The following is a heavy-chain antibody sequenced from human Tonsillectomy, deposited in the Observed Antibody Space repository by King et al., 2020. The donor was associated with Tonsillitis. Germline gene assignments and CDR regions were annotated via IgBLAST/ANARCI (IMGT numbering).Heavy chain of an antibody. Sequence: VQLVESGGGLVQPGGSLRLSCAGSGFTFSSYAMSWVRQAPGKGLEWVSAISGSGGRTYYADSVKGRFAISRDNSKNTQSLQMNSLRAEDAAVYYCAKGPDYYDTSAYHSDSWGQGTLVTVSS. CDR3: AKGPDYYDTSAYHSDS. D-gene: IGHD3-22*01. CDR1: GFTFSSYA. V-gene: IGHV3-23*04. J-gene: IGHJ4*02. CDR2: ISGSGGRT.